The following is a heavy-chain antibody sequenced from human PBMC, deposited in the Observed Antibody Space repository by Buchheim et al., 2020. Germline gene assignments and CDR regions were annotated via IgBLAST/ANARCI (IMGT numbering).Heavy chain of an antibody. J-gene: IGHJ4*02. CDR1: GGSISSYY. V-gene: IGHV4-59*01. Sequence: QVQLQESGPGLVKPSETLSLTCTVSGGSISSYYWSWIRQPPGKGLEWIGYIYYSESTNYNPSLKSRVTISVDTSKNQFSLKLSSVTAADTAVYYCASGITMILDYWGQGTL. CDR2: IYYSEST. D-gene: IGHD3-22*01. CDR3: ASGITMILDY.